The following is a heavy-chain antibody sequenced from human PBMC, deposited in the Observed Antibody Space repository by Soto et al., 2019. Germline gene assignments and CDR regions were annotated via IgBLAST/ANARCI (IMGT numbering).Heavy chain of an antibody. CDR3: AKIPIMTTVTHYFDY. J-gene: IGHJ4*02. CDR2: INGGAGST. D-gene: IGHD4-17*01. Sequence: EVQLLESGGGLAQPGGSLRLSCAASGFPFSNYAMSWVRQAPGKGLEWVSTINGGAGSTYYADSVKGRFTISRDDSKKTLYLQMNSLRAEDTAVYYCAKIPIMTTVTHYFDYWGQGTRVTVSS. CDR1: GFPFSNYA. V-gene: IGHV3-23*01.